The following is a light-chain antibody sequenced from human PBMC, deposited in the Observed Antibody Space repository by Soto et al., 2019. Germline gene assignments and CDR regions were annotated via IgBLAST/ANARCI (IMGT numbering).Light chain of an antibody. CDR3: QQYGGSRT. Sequence: EIVLTQSPGTLSLSPGERATLSCRASQSVSSSYLAWYQQKPGQAPRLLIYGASSRATGIPDRFSGRGSGTDFTLTISRLEPEDFAVYYCQQYGGSRTFGQGTKVEIK. V-gene: IGKV3-20*01. J-gene: IGKJ1*01. CDR2: GAS. CDR1: QSVSSSY.